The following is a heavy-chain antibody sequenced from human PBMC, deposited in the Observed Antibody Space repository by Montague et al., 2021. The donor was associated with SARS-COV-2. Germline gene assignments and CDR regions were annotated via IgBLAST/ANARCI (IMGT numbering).Heavy chain of an antibody. CDR2: IDWDDDK. V-gene: IGHV2-70*01. CDR1: GSSLSTSGMC. D-gene: IGHD4-23*01. J-gene: IGHJ4*02. Sequence: PALVKPTQTLTLTCNFSGSSLSTSGMCVSWIRQPPGKALEWLTLIDWDDDKYYSTSLKTRLTISKDTSKNQVVLTMTNMDPVDTATYYCARSYGTTVVTRAFDYWGQGTLVTVSS. CDR3: ARSYGTTVVTRAFDY.